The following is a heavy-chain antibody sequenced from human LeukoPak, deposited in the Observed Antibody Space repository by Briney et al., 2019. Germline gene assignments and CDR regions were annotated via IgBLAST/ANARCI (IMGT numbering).Heavy chain of an antibody. J-gene: IGHJ3*02. V-gene: IGHV4-39*01. CDR3: ARRVDAFDI. D-gene: IGHD6-13*01. CDR1: DDSISSSSYY. Sequence: SETLSLTCTFSDDSISSSSYYWGWIRQPPGKGLEWIGSIYYSGSTYYNPSLKSRVTISVDTSKNQFSLKLSSVTAADTAVYYCARRVDAFDIWGQETMVTVSS. CDR2: IYYSGST.